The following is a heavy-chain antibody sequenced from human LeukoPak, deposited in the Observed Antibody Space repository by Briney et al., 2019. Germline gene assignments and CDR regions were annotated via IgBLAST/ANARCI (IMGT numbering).Heavy chain of an antibody. Sequence: PSETLSLTCTVSGGSISIYYWSWTRQPPGKGLEWIGYIYYSGSTNYNPSLKSRVTISVDTSKNQFSLKLSSVTAADTAVYSCARLDYGGAFDIWGQGTMVTVSS. CDR3: ARLDYGGAFDI. D-gene: IGHD4-17*01. CDR1: GGSISIYY. V-gene: IGHV4-59*01. CDR2: IYYSGST. J-gene: IGHJ3*02.